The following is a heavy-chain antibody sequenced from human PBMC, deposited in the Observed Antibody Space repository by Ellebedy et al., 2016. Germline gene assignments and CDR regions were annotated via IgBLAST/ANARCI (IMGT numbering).Heavy chain of an antibody. J-gene: IGHJ4*02. CDR1: GGSISSSSYY. CDR2: IYYSGST. CDR3: ARLYGPFDY. V-gene: IGHV4-39*07. D-gene: IGHD2-2*02. Sequence: SETLSLTCTVSGGSISSSSYYWGWIRQPPGKGLEWIGSIYYSGSTYYNPSLKSRVTLSVDTSKNQFSLKLSSVTAADTAVYYCARLYGPFDYWGQGTLVTVSS.